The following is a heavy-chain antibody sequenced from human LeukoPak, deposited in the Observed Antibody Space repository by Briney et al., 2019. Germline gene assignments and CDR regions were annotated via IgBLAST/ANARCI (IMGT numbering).Heavy chain of an antibody. CDR1: VYTFTGYY. Sequence: ASVKVSCKASVYTFTGYYMHWVRQAPGQGLEWMGWINPNSGGTNYAQKFQGSVTMTRDTSNSTAYMELSRLRSDDTAVYYCARLEPGIEPRWGQGTLVTVSS. CDR3: ARLEPGIEPR. V-gene: IGHV1-2*02. D-gene: IGHD6-13*01. J-gene: IGHJ4*02. CDR2: INPNSGGT.